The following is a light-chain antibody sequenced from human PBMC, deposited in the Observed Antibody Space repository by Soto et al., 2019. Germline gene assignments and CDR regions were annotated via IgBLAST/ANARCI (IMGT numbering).Light chain of an antibody. CDR2: DVS. CDR3: SSYPSSSTWV. V-gene: IGLV2-14*01. CDR1: SSDVGGYNY. Sequence: QSALTQPSSVSGSPGQSITISCTGTSSDVGGYNYVSWYQQHPGKAPKLMMYDVSNRPSGVSNRFSGSKSGNTASLTISGLQAEDEADYSCSSYPSSSTWVFGGGTKLTVL. J-gene: IGLJ3*02.